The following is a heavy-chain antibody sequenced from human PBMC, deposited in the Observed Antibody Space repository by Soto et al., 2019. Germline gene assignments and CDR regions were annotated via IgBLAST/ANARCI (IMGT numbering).Heavy chain of an antibody. Sequence: ASVKVSCKASGYTFTSYAMHWVRQAPGQRLEWMGWINAGNGNTKYSQKFQGRVTITRDTSASTAYMELGSLRSEDTAVYYCARLYSSSWYVRGYYYYGMDVWGQGTTVTVSS. V-gene: IGHV1-3*01. CDR3: ARLYSSSWYVRGYYYYGMDV. CDR2: INAGNGNT. D-gene: IGHD6-13*01. J-gene: IGHJ6*02. CDR1: GYTFTSYA.